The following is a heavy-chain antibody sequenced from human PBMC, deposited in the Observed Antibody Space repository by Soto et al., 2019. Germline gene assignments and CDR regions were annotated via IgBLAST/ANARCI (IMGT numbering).Heavy chain of an antibody. Sequence: GSLRLSCAASGFTFSSYTMNWVRQAPGKGLEWVSSISSSSTYIYYADSLKGRFTISRDNAKNSLYLQMNSLRAEDTAVYYCARVVTGTTPLRNFDYSGQGTLVTV. V-gene: IGHV3-21*01. CDR2: ISSSSTYI. CDR3: ARVVTGTTPLRNFDY. CDR1: GFTFSSYT. D-gene: IGHD1-7*01. J-gene: IGHJ4*02.